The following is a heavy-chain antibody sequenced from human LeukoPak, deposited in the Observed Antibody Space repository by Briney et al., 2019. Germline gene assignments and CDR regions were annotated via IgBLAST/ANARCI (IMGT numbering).Heavy chain of an antibody. V-gene: IGHV1-46*01. CDR2: INPSGGST. D-gene: IGHD5-18*01. CDR1: GYTFTSYY. CDR3: TRGGSRSGYSYGFDY. J-gene: IGHJ4*02. Sequence: EASVKVSCKASGYTFTSYYMHWVRQAPGQGLEWMGIINPSGGSTSYAQKFQGRVTMTRDTSTSTVYMELSSLRSEDTAVYYCTRGGSRSGYSYGFDYWGQGTLVTVSS.